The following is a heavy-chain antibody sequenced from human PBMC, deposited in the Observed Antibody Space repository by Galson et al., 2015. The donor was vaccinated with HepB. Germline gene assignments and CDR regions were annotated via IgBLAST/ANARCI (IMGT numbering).Heavy chain of an antibody. J-gene: IGHJ2*01. CDR1: GFTFSNHG. Sequence: SLRLSCAASGFTFSNHGIHWVRQAPGQGLEWVAVISSGGGTQYLADSVRGRVTLSRDNPKNTVYLQMNSLGAEDAAVYYCAKEIMVHAGDWYFDLWGRGTLVTVSS. V-gene: IGHV3-30*18. D-gene: IGHD2-8*01. CDR2: ISSGGGTQ. CDR3: AKEIMVHAGDWYFDL.